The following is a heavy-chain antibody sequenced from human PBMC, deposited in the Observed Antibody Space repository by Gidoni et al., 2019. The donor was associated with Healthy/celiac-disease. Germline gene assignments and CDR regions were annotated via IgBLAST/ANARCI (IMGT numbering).Heavy chain of an antibody. CDR1: GYTFTSYY. Sequence: QVQLVQSGAEVKKPGASVKVSCKASGYTFTSYYMHWVRQAPGQGLEWMGIINPSGGSTSYAQKFQGRVTMTRDTSTSTVYMELSSLRSEDTAVYYCARDSNVVEYSSSFWYWGQGTLVTVSS. CDR2: INPSGGST. D-gene: IGHD6-6*01. J-gene: IGHJ4*02. CDR3: ARDSNVVEYSSSFWY. V-gene: IGHV1-46*01.